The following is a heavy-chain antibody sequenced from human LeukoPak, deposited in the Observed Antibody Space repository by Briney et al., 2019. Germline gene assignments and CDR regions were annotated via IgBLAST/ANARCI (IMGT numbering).Heavy chain of an antibody. D-gene: IGHD3-22*01. CDR2: IFYSGST. J-gene: IGHJ4*02. CDR1: GGSISSRGYY. V-gene: IGHV4-39*01. Sequence: PSSALSLTCSVSGGSISSRGYYWAWIRHPPGKWLVGIGSIFYSGSTYYNPPLKSRVTISADTHKSQFSLKLSSVTAADTAVYYCARTFYYDSSGYTLDFWGQGALVTVSS. CDR3: ARTFYYDSSGYTLDF.